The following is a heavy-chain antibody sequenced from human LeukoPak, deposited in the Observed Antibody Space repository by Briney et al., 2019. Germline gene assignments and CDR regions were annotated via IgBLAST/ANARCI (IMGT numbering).Heavy chain of an antibody. D-gene: IGHD6-6*01. CDR3: ARLGGSSSSAY. Sequence: AGGSLRLSCAASGFTFSSYWMHWVRQAPGKGLVWVARIDSDGSSTTYADSVKGRFTISRDNAKNTLYLQMNSLRAEDTAVSYCARLGGSSSSAYWGQGTLVTVP. V-gene: IGHV3-74*01. CDR2: IDSDGSST. J-gene: IGHJ4*02. CDR1: GFTFSSYW.